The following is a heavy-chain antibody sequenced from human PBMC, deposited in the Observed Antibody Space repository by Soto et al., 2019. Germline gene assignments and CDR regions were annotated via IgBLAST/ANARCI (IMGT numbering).Heavy chain of an antibody. CDR1: GFTFSSYG. Sequence: PGGSLRLSCAASGFTFSSYGMHWVRQAPGKGLEWVAVISYDGSNKYYADSVKGRFTISRGNSKNTLYLQMNSLRAEDTAVYYCARDLRITIFGVVTTLYYYYGMDVWGQGTTVTVSS. CDR2: ISYDGSNK. J-gene: IGHJ6*02. D-gene: IGHD3-3*01. V-gene: IGHV3-30*03. CDR3: ARDLRITIFGVVTTLYYYYGMDV.